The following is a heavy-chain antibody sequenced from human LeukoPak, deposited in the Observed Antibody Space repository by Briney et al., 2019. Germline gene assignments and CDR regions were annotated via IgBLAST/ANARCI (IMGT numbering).Heavy chain of an antibody. CDR1: GGSISSTNW. Sequence: SETLSLTCDVSGGSISSTNWWSGVRQPPGQGLEWIGEISLTGAANYNPSLNGRVTMSLDKSRNQLSLKLTSVTAADTAIYYCSRESGAFCPFGYWGQGTLVIVPP. CDR2: ISLTGAA. CDR3: SRESGAFCPFGY. D-gene: IGHD1-26*01. J-gene: IGHJ4*02. V-gene: IGHV4-4*02.